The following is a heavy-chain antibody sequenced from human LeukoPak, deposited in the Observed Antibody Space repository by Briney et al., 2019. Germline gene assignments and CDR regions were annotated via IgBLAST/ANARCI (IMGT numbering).Heavy chain of an antibody. CDR3: ALPYYYDSSGYSDAFDI. CDR1: GGSISSSSYY. J-gene: IGHJ3*02. CDR2: IYYSGST. V-gene: IGHV4-39*01. D-gene: IGHD3-22*01. Sequence: SETLSLTCTVSGGSISSSSYYWGWIRQPPGKGLEWIGSIYYSGSTYYNPSLKSRVTISVDTSKNQFSLKLSSVTAADTAVYYCALPYYYDSSGYSDAFDIWGQGTMVIVSS.